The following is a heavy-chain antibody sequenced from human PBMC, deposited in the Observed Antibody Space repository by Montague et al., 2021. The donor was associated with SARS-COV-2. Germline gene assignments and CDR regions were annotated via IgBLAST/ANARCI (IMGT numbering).Heavy chain of an antibody. V-gene: IGHV3-30*04. CDR1: GFTFSSYA. D-gene: IGHD4-17*01. Sequence: SLRLXCAASGFTFSSYAMHWVRQAPGKGLEWVAVISYDGSNKYYADSVKGRFTISRDNSKNTLYLQMNSLRAEDTAVYYCARVLGDYGDYWGQGTLVTVSS. CDR3: ARVLGDYGDY. CDR2: ISYDGSNK. J-gene: IGHJ4*02.